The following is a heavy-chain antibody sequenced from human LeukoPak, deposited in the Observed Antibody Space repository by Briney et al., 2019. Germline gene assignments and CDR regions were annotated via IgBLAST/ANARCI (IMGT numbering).Heavy chain of an antibody. CDR3: ARGGNLWFGEFASDY. V-gene: IGHV3-13*01. J-gene: IGHJ4*02. CDR1: GFTFSSYD. D-gene: IGHD3-10*01. Sequence: GGSLRLSCAASGFTFSSYDMHWVRQATGKGLEWVSAIGTAGDTYYPGSVKGRFTISRENAKNSLYLQMNSLRAGDTAVYYCARGGNLWFGEFASDYWGQGTLVTVSS. CDR2: IGTAGDT.